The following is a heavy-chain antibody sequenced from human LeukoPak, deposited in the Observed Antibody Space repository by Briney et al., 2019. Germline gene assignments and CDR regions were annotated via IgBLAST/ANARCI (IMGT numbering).Heavy chain of an antibody. CDR2: IRYDGSNK. CDR1: GFTFSSYG. V-gene: IGHV3-30*02. J-gene: IGHJ3*02. CDR3: AKSLHDILTGYYTRAFDI. Sequence: GGSLRLSCAPSGFTFSSYGMHWVRQAPGKGLEWVAFIRYDGSNKYYADSVKGRFTISRDNSKNTLYLQMNSLRAEDTAVYYCAKSLHDILTGYYTRAFDIWGQGTMVTVSS. D-gene: IGHD3-9*01.